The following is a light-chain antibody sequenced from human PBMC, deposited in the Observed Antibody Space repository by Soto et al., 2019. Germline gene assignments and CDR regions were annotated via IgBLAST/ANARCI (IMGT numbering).Light chain of an antibody. J-gene: IGKJ3*01. Sequence: EIVLTQSPATLSLSPGERATLSCRASQSVSSYLAWYQQKPGQAPRLLIYDASNRATFIPARFSGGGSGTSFALAISSLVSVDFGMYSCQGLSKWLRFTFVPGSEVDIK. V-gene: IGKV3-11*01. CDR1: QSVSSY. CDR3: QGLSKWLRFT. CDR2: DAS.